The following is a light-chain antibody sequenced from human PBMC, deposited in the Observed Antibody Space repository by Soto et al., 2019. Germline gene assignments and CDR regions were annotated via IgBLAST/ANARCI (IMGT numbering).Light chain of an antibody. CDR2: DAS. CDR3: QQYNSYSWT. V-gene: IGKV1-5*01. Sequence: DIQMTQPPSTLSASVGDRVTITCRASQSISSWLAWYQQKPGKAPKLLIYDASSLESGVPSRFSGSGSGTEFTFPISSLQPDDFATYYCQQYNSYSWTFGKGTKV. CDR1: QSISSW. J-gene: IGKJ1*01.